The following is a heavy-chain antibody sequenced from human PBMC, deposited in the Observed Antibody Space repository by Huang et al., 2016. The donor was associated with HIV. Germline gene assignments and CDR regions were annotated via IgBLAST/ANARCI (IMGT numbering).Heavy chain of an antibody. CDR2: INHSGST. Sequence: QVQLQQWGAGLLKPSETLSLTCAFYGGSFSGYCWSWIRQPPGKGLEWIGEINHSGSTNYNPSRKSRVTISVDTSKNQFALKLSSVTAADTAVYYCARILMYYNSSGYGFDYWGQGTLVTVSS. CDR1: GGSFSGYC. CDR3: ARILMYYNSSGYGFDY. J-gene: IGHJ4*02. V-gene: IGHV4-34*01. D-gene: IGHD3-22*01.